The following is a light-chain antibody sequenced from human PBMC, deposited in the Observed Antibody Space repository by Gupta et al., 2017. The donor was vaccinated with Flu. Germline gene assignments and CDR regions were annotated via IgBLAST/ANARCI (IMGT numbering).Light chain of an antibody. J-gene: IGLJ2*01. V-gene: IGLV1-44*01. CDR1: SPSIGSNT. CDR3: ASWDDSLSGHVV. Sequence: QSGLTHPPSASGTPAQGVSISCSGSSPSIGSNTVNWYQHLPGTAPKLLIYGNNQRPSGVPDRFAGSKSGTSASLAISGLQAEDEADYYCASWDDSLSGHVVFGGGTKLTVL. CDR2: GNN.